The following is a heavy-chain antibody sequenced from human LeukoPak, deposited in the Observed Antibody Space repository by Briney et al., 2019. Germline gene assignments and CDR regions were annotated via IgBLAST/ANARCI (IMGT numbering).Heavy chain of an antibody. J-gene: IGHJ4*02. CDR2: IYYSGST. Sequence: SETLSLTCTVSGGSISSGDYYWSWIRQPPGKGLEWIGYIYYSGSTNYNPSLKSRVTISVDTSKNQFSLKLSSVTAADTAVYYCARTPLHYYDSSLGYFDYWGQGTLVTVSS. CDR3: ARTPLHYYDSSLGYFDY. CDR1: GGSISSGDYY. D-gene: IGHD3-22*01. V-gene: IGHV4-61*08.